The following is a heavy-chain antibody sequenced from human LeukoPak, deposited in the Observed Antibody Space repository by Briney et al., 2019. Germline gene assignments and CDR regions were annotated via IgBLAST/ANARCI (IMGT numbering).Heavy chain of an antibody. J-gene: IGHJ4*02. V-gene: IGHV1-24*01. Sequence: ASVTVSCKVSGYTLTELSMHWARQAPGKGLEWMGGFDPEDGETIYAQKFQGRVTMTEDTSTDTAYMELSSLRSEDTAVYYCATDLGYYDSRRDYWGQGTLATVSS. CDR1: GYTLTELS. CDR3: ATDLGYYDSRRDY. CDR2: FDPEDGET. D-gene: IGHD3-22*01.